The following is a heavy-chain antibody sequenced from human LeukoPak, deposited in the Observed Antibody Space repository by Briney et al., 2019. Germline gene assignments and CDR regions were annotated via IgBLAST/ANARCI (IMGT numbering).Heavy chain of an antibody. CDR1: GITLMFYT. CDR3: ASEPGLSRGPDYAMDV. CDR2: VLDNTDFP. D-gene: IGHD3-16*01. Sequence: GGSLRLSCSGSGITLMFYTIHWVRRAPGKGLEWMTCVLDNTDFPYYADSVEGRFIISRDSSKNVVYLQMNSLRPEDTAIYYCASEPGLSRGPDYAMDVWGQGTTVTVSS. V-gene: IGHV3-30-3*01. J-gene: IGHJ6*02.